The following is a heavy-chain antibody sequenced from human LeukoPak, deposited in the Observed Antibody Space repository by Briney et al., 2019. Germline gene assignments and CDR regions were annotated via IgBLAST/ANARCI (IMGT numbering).Heavy chain of an antibody. CDR3: ARGGDYGDLRYFDY. CDR1: GGSISSSNW. CDR2: IYHSGST. J-gene: IGHJ4*02. V-gene: IGHV4-4*02. Sequence: SGTLSLTCAVSGGSISSSNWWSWVRQPPGKGLKWIGEIYHSGSTNYNPSLKSRVTISVDKSKNQFSLKLSSVTAADTAVYYCARGGDYGDLRYFDYWGQGTLVTVSS. D-gene: IGHD4-17*01.